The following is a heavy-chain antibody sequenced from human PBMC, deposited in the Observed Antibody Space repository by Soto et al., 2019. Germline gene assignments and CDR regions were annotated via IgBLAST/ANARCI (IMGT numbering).Heavy chain of an antibody. V-gene: IGHV3-33*01. CDR3: ARDRIIAAAGAGDY. CDR2: IWYDGSNK. CDR1: GFTFSSYG. J-gene: IGHJ4*02. Sequence: QVQLVESGGGVVQPGRSLRLSCAASGFTFSSYGMHWVRQAPGKGLEWVAVIWYDGSNKYYADSVKGRFTISRDNSKNTLYLQLNSLRAEDTAVYYCARDRIIAAAGAGDYWGQGTLVTVSS. D-gene: IGHD6-13*01.